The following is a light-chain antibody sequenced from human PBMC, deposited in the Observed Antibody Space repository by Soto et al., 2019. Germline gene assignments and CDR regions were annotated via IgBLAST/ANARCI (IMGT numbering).Light chain of an antibody. CDR3: QQYGSSPT. CDR2: GAS. J-gene: IGKJ1*01. V-gene: IGKV3-15*01. CDR1: QSISSN. Sequence: ETVMTQSPATLSVSPGERATLSCRASQSISSNLAWYQQKPGQAPRLLIYGASTRATGIPGRFSGSESGTEFTLTISRLEPEDFAVYYCQQYGSSPTFGQGTKVDIK.